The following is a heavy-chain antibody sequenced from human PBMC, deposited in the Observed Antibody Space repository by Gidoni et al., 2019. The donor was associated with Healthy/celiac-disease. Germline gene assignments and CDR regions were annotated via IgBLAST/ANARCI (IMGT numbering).Heavy chain of an antibody. CDR3: ATSPRGSGYDYIGPFDP. D-gene: IGHD5-12*01. J-gene: IGHJ5*02. CDR2: ISYDGSNK. Sequence: GVRQAPGKGLEWVAVISYDGSNKYYADSVKGLFTISRDNSKNTLYLQMNSLRAEDTAVYYCATSPRGSGYDYIGPFDPWGQGTLVTVSS. V-gene: IGHV3-30*03.